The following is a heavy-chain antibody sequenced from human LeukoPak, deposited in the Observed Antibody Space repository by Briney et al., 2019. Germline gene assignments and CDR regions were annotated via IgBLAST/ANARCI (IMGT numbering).Heavy chain of an antibody. V-gene: IGHV3-21*01. J-gene: IGHJ4*02. CDR3: ARDPPHCSSTSSWCSYPFVEEGIDY. CDR1: GFTFSSYS. CDR2: ISSSSSYI. D-gene: IGHD2-2*01. Sequence: GGSLRLSCAASGFTFSSYSMSWVRRAPGKGLEWVSSISSSSSYIYYADSVKGRFTISRDNAKNSLYLQMNNLRAEDTAVYYCARDPPHCSSTSSWCSYPFVEEGIDYRGQGTLVTVSS.